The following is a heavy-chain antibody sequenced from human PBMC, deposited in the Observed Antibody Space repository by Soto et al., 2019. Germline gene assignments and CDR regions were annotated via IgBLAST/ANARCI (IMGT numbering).Heavy chain of an antibody. CDR3: ARRIDCSSTSCYARNWFDP. CDR2: IIPIFGTA. J-gene: IGHJ5*02. CDR1: GGTFSSYA. Sequence: QVQLVQSGAEVKKPGSSVKVSCKASGGTFSSYAISWVRQAPGQGLEWMGGIIPIFGTANSAQKFQGRVTITADESKSTAYMELSSLRSEDTAVYYCARRIDCSSTSCYARNWFDPWGQGTLVTVSS. V-gene: IGHV1-69*01. D-gene: IGHD2-2*01.